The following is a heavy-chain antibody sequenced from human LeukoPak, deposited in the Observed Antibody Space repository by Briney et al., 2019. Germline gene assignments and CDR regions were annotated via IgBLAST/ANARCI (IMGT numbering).Heavy chain of an antibody. D-gene: IGHD2-2*02. J-gene: IGHJ4*02. Sequence: PSETLSLTXTVSGGSISSSSYYWGWIRQPPGKGLEWIGSIYYSGSTFYNPSLKSRVTISVDTSKNQFSLKLSSVTAADTAVYFCARQCSTSCYIDYWGQGTLVAVSS. V-gene: IGHV4-39*01. CDR2: IYYSGST. CDR3: ARQCSTSCYIDY. CDR1: GGSISSSSYY.